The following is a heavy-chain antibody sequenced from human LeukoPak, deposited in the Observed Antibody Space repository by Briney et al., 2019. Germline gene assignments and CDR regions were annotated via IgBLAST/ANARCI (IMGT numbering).Heavy chain of an antibody. CDR1: GFTFSSYE. D-gene: IGHD6-19*01. J-gene: IGHJ6*03. V-gene: IGHV3-21*01. CDR3: ARDMLQWLQPDSYYYYYMDV. CDR2: ISSSSSYI. Sequence: PGGSLRLSCAASGFTFSSYEMNWVRQAPGKGLEWVSSISSSSSYIYYADSVKGRFTISRDNAKNSLYLQMNSLRAEDTAVYYCARDMLQWLQPDSYYYYYMDVWGKGTTVTVSS.